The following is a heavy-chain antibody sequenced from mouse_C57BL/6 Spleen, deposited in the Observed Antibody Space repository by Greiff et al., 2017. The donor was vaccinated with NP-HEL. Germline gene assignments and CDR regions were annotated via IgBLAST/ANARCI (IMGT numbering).Heavy chain of an antibody. V-gene: IGHV1-4*01. CDR2: INPSSGYT. D-gene: IGHD1-1*01. CDR1: GYTFTSYT. Sequence: QVQLKESGAELARPGASVKMSCKASGYTFTSYTMHWVKQRPGQGLEWIGYINPSSGYTKYNQKFKDKATLTADKSSSTAYMQLSSLTSEDSAVYYCASGIYYYGSSYDAMDYWGQGTSVTVSS. J-gene: IGHJ4*01. CDR3: ASGIYYYGSSYDAMDY.